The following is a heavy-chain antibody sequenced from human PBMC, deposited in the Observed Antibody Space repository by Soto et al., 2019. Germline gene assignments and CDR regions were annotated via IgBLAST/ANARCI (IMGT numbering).Heavy chain of an antibody. D-gene: IGHD2-2*01. CDR1: GFTFGSYS. Sequence: EVQLLESGGGLVQPGGSLRLSCAASGFTFGSYSMTWVRQAPGKGLDWVSVISGRAGNTYYADSVKGRFSISTDNSKNTLYLHMSSLRAEDTAVYYCAKDRYCSSTSCSSLDSWGQGTLVTVSS. J-gene: IGHJ5*01. V-gene: IGHV3-23*01. CDR2: ISGRAGNT. CDR3: AKDRYCSSTSCSSLDS.